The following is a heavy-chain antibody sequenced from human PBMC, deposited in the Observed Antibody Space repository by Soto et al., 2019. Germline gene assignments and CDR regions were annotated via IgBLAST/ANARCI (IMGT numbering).Heavy chain of an antibody. D-gene: IGHD2-15*01. V-gene: IGHV3-53*01. J-gene: IGHJ6*03. CDR2: IYSGGST. CDR3: ARVRWSLVFSRCVMDV. Sequence: EVQLVESGGGLIQPGGSLRVSCVASGFSVGSNYMSWVRQAPGKGLEWVSVIYSGGSTYYADSVKGRFTISRDTSKNTWVRQMTGLGAEDTGGYYWARVRWSLVFSRCVMDVGGKGTTFPVSS. CDR1: GFSVGSNY.